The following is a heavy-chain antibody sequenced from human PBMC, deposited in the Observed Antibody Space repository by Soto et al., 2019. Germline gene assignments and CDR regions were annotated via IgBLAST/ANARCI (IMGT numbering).Heavy chain of an antibody. CDR3: AKARKVEYSSSGGTDV. CDR2: ISYDGSNK. V-gene: IGHV3-30*18. J-gene: IGHJ6*02. D-gene: IGHD6-6*01. Sequence: QVQLVESGGGVVQPARSLRLSCAASGFTFSSYGMHWVRQAPGKGLEWAAVISYDGSNKYYADSVKGRFTISRDKSKNTLYLQMNSLRAEDTAVYYCAKARKVEYSSSGGTDVWGQGTTVSVSS. CDR1: GFTFSSYG.